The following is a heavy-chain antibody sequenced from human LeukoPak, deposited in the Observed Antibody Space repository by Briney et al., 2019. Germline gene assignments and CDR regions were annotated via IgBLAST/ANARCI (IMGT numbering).Heavy chain of an antibody. V-gene: IGHV4-39*07. Sequence: PSETLSLTCTVSGGSISSSSYYWGWIRQPPGKGLEWIGTIYYSGSTYYNPSLKSRVTISVDTSKNQFSLKLSSVTGADTAVYYCARGGPGSGWHYYLDYWGQGALVTVSS. J-gene: IGHJ4*02. CDR1: GGSISSSSYY. CDR3: ARGGPGSGWHYYLDY. CDR2: IYYSGST. D-gene: IGHD3-22*01.